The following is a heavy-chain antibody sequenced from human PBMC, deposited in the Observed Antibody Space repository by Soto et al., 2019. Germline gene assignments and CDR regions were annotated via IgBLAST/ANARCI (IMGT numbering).Heavy chain of an antibody. V-gene: IGHV4-30-2*01. CDR3: AREMAQLPYMWFAL. J-gene: IGHJ5*02. CDR1: GGSISSGGYF. Sequence: PSETLSLTCAVSGGSISSGGYFWSWIRQPPGKGLEWIGYIYHSGSTYYNPSLKSRVTISVDRSKNQFSLKLSSVTAADTAVYYCAREMAQLPYMWFALWAQETLVTVPS. D-gene: IGHD2-2*02. CDR2: IYHSGST.